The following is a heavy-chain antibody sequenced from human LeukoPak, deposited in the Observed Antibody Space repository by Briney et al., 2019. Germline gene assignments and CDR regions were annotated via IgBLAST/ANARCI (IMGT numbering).Heavy chain of an antibody. CDR2: IYYSGST. CDR3: ARDFPGYYYDPRTAFDI. D-gene: IGHD3-22*01. CDR1: GGSISSSSYF. V-gene: IGHV4-39*07. Sequence: PSETLSLTCTVSGGSISSSSYFWGWIRQPPGKGLEWIGTIYYSGSTYYNPSLKSRVAISVDTSKNQFSLKLSSVTAADTAVYYCARDFPGYYYDPRTAFDIWGQGTMVTVSS. J-gene: IGHJ3*02.